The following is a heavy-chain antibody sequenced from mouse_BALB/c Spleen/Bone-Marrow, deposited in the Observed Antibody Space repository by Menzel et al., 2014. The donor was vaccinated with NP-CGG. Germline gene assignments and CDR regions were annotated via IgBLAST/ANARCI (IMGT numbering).Heavy chain of an antibody. CDR3: ARFSQLGLLAY. D-gene: IGHD3-1*01. CDR2: IYPGSGST. CDR1: GYIFTSYV. Sequence: QVQLQQSGPELVKPGTSVKMSCKASGYIFTSYVMDWVKLRPGQGLEWIGDIYPGSGSTNYNEKFKSKATLTVDTSSSTAYMQLSSLASEDSALYYCARFSQLGLLAYWGQGTLVTVSA. V-gene: IGHV1-55*01. J-gene: IGHJ3*01.